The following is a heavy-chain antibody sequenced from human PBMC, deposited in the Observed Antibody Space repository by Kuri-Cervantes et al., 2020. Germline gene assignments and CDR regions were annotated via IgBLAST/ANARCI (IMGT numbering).Heavy chain of an antibody. V-gene: IGHV3-9*01. Sequence: SLKISCAASGFTFDDYAMHWVRQAPGKGLEWVSGISWNSGSIGYADSVKGRFTISRDNAKNSLYLQMNSLRAEDTALYYCVKDRSSSSYYYFDYWGQGTLVTVSS. CDR3: VKDRSSSSYYYFDY. CDR2: ISWNSGSI. CDR1: GFTFDDYA. J-gene: IGHJ4*02. D-gene: IGHD6-6*01.